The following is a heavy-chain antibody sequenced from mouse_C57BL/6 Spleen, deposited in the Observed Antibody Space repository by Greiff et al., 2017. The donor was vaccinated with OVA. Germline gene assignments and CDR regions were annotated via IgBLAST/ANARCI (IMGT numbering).Heavy chain of an antibody. Sequence: VQLQQSGAELVRPGSSVKLSCKASGYTFTSYWMDWVKQRPGQGLEWIGNIYPSDSETHYNQKFKDKATLTVDKSSSTAYMQLSSLTSEDSAVYYCAREITTVVEGDAMDYWGQGTSVTVSS. D-gene: IGHD1-1*01. CDR1: GYTFTSYW. V-gene: IGHV1-61*01. J-gene: IGHJ4*01. CDR3: AREITTVVEGDAMDY. CDR2: IYPSDSET.